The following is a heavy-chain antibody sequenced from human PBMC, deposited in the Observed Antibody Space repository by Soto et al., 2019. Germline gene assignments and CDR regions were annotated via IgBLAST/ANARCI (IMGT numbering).Heavy chain of an antibody. CDR2: IYYSGST. V-gene: IGHV4-39*01. Sequence: SETLSLTCTVSGGSISSSSYYWGWIRQPPGKGLEWIGSIYYSGSTYYNPSLKSRVTISVDTSKNQFSLKLSSVTAADTAVYYCARIPGQRGYSYGFEIDYYYYGMDVWGQGTTVTVSS. D-gene: IGHD5-18*01. J-gene: IGHJ6*02. CDR1: GGSISSSSYY. CDR3: ARIPGQRGYSYGFEIDYYYYGMDV.